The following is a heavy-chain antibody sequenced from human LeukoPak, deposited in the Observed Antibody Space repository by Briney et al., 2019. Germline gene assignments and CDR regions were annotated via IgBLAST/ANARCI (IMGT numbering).Heavy chain of an antibody. J-gene: IGHJ4*02. CDR1: GFTFSSYE. CDR2: ISTSGSTI. D-gene: IGHD5-18*01. Sequence: GGSLRLSCAASGFTFSSYEMNWVRQAPGKGLEWVSYISTSGSTIYYADSVRGRFTISRDNAKNSLYLQMNSLRAEDTAVFYCARGYSYGYFDYWGQGSLVTVSS. CDR3: ARGYSYGYFDY. V-gene: IGHV3-48*03.